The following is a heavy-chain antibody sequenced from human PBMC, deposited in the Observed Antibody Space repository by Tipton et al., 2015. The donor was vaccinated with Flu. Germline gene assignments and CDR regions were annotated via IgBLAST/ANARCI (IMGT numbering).Heavy chain of an antibody. D-gene: IGHD2-15*01. V-gene: IGHV4-4*07. J-gene: IGHJ2*01. Sequence: TLSLTCTVSGGSISSYYWSWIRQPAGKGLEWIGRIYTSGSTNYNPSLKSRVTMSVDTSKNQFSLKLSSVTAADTAVYYCARDCSGGSCPSWYFDPWAVAPWSLSPQ. CDR2: IYTSGST. CDR1: GGSISSYY. CDR3: ARDCSGGSCPSWYFDP.